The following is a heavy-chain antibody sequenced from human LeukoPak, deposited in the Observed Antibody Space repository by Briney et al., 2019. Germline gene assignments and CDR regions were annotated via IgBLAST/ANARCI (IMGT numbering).Heavy chain of an antibody. D-gene: IGHD5/OR15-5a*01. CDR1: GYTFTSYY. J-gene: IGHJ3*02. CDR2: INLSGGST. V-gene: IGHV1-46*01. Sequence: ASVKVSCKASGYTFTSYYMHWVRQAPGQGLEWMGIINLSGGSTSYAQKFQGRVTMTRDTSTSTVYMELSSLRSEDTAVYYCARKSVGRAFDIWGQGTMVTVSS. CDR3: ARKSVGRAFDI.